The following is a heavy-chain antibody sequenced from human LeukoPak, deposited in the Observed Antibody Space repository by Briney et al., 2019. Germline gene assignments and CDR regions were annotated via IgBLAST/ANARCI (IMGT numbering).Heavy chain of an antibody. CDR1: GGSISSYY. V-gene: IGHV4-59*01. CDR2: IYYSGNT. D-gene: IGHD6-19*01. Sequence: KPSETLSLTCTVSGGSISSYYCSWIRQPPGKGLEWIGYIYYSGNTNYNPSLKSRVTISVDTSKNQFSLKLTSVTAADTAVYYCVRHTTSGWYQVVYWGQGTLVTVSS. CDR3: VRHTTSGWYQVVY. J-gene: IGHJ4*02.